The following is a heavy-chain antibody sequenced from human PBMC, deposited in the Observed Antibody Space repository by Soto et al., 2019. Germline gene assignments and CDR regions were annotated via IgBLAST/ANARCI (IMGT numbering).Heavy chain of an antibody. D-gene: IGHD7-27*01. CDR2: IIPIFGTA. J-gene: IGHJ6*02. CDR3: ARSLRGVNWGKSLDYYYGRDV. V-gene: IGHV1-69*06. Sequence: QVQLVQSGAEVKKPGSSVKVSCKASGGTFSSYAISWVRQAPGQGLEWMGGIIPIFGTANYAQKFQGRVTITADKSTSTAYRELSRLRSEDTAVYYCARSLRGVNWGKSLDYYYGRDVWGQGTTVTVSS. CDR1: GGTFSSYA.